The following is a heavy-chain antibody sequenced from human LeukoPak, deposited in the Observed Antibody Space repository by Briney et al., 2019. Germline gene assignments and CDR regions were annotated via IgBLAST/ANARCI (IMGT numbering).Heavy chain of an antibody. D-gene: IGHD1-1*01. J-gene: IGHJ4*02. CDR1: GFTFSNAW. CDR3: AKDRTVERRDAFDY. Sequence: GGSLRLSCAASGFTFSNAWMNWVRQAPGKGLEWVSAISGSGGSTYYADSVKGRFTISRDNSKNTLYLQMNSLRAEDTAVYYCAKDRTVERRDAFDYWGQGTLVTVSS. V-gene: IGHV3-23*01. CDR2: ISGSGGST.